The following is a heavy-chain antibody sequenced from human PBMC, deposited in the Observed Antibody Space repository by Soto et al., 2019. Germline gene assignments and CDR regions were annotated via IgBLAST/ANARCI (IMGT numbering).Heavy chain of an antibody. Sequence: EVQLLESGGGLVQPGGSLRLSCAASGFTFSSYAMSWVRQAPGKGLEWISGISGSGVSTYYADSVKGRFTISRDNSKNTLYLQMNSLRAEDTAVYYCAKGALYYDILTGYGYFDYWGQGTLVTVSS. CDR1: GFTFSSYA. J-gene: IGHJ4*02. CDR2: ISGSGVST. D-gene: IGHD3-9*01. CDR3: AKGALYYDILTGYGYFDY. V-gene: IGHV3-23*01.